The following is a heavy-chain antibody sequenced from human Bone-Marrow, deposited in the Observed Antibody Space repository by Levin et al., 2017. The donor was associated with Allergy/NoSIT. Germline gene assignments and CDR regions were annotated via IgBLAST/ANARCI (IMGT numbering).Heavy chain of an antibody. J-gene: IGHJ4*02. CDR2: ISSSGSTI. CDR3: AREGDTYYDYIWGSYRPEFDY. Sequence: LSLTCAASGFTFSSYEMNWVRQAPGKGLEWVSYISSSGSTIYYADSVKGRFTISRDNAKNSLYLQMNSLRAEDTAVYYCAREGDTYYDYIWGSYRPEFDYWGQGTLVTVSS. D-gene: IGHD3-16*02. V-gene: IGHV3-48*03. CDR1: GFTFSSYE.